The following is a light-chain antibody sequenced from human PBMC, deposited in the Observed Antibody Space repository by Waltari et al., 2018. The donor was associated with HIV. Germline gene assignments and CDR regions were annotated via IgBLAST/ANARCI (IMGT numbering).Light chain of an antibody. CDR2: GNS. CDR3: QSYDSSLSWV. CDR1: SSNSGAGYD. V-gene: IGLV1-40*01. Sequence: QSVLTQPPSVSGAPGQRVTISCTGSSSNSGAGYDVHWYQQLPGTAPKLLIYGNSNRPPGVPYRFLGSKSGTSASLGITGVQAEDEADYYCQSYDSSLSWVFGGGTKLTVL. J-gene: IGLJ3*02.